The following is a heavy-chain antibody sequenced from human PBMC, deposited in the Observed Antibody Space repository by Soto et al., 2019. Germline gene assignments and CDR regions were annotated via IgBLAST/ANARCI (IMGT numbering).Heavy chain of an antibody. Sequence: QVQLVESGGGVVQPGRSLRLSCAASGFIFTTYGLHWVRQAPRKGLERVAFSWYDGSNQYYADSVKGRFTISRDNSKNILALGMNSVRVEDTAGSYWVKDHCGCDCYSDPYFDYWGQGTLVTGSS. CDR3: VKDHCGCDCYSDPYFDY. J-gene: IGHJ4*02. CDR1: GFIFTTYG. CDR2: SWYDGSNQ. D-gene: IGHD2-21*02. V-gene: IGHV3-33*06.